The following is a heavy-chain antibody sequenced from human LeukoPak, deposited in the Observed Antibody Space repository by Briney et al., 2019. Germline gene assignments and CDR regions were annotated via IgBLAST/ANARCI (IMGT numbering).Heavy chain of an antibody. J-gene: IGHJ4*02. Sequence: GSLRLSCAASGFTFSSYAMSWVRQAPGKGLEWVSAISGSGGSTYYADSVKGRFTISRDNAKNSLHLQMNSLRAGDTAVYYCARTDDVRSLDFWGQGTPVTVSS. CDR2: ISGSGGST. CDR3: ARTDDVRSLDF. D-gene: IGHD1-1*01. V-gene: IGHV3-23*01. CDR1: GFTFSSYA.